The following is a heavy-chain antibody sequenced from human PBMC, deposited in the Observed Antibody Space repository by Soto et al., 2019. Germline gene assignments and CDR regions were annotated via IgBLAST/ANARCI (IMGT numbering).Heavy chain of an antibody. D-gene: IGHD3-22*01. Sequence: GGSLRLSCAASGFTFSSYAMHWVRQAPGKGLEWVAVISYDGSNKYYADSVKGRFTISRDNSKNTLYLQMNSLRAEDTAVYYCARDLRGLSSGYYRYWGQGTLVTVSS. CDR3: ARDLRGLSSGYYRY. CDR1: GFTFSSYA. V-gene: IGHV3-30-3*01. CDR2: ISYDGSNK. J-gene: IGHJ4*02.